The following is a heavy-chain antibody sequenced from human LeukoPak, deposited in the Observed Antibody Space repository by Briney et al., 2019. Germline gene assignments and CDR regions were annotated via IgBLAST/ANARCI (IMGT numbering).Heavy chain of an antibody. D-gene: IGHD6-13*01. CDR1: GGSIGSYY. J-gene: IGHJ4*02. Sequence: SETLSLTCTVSGGSIGSYYWSWIRQPAGKGLEWIGRIYTSGSTNYSPSLKSRVTMSVDMSKSEFSPKLNSVTAADTAVYYCARESTVAGTARYLDYWGQGTLVTVSS. V-gene: IGHV4-4*07. CDR3: ARESTVAGTARYLDY. CDR2: IYTSGST.